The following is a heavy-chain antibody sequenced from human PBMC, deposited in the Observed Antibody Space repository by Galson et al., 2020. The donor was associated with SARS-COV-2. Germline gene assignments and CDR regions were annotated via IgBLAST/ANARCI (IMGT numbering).Heavy chain of an antibody. Sequence: ESGPTLVKPTQTLTLTCTFSGFSLTTGGVCVNWIRQPPGKALEWLARTDRDGDKYYSTSLKTRLTISKDTSKNQVVLTMTDMDPVDTATYYCARIDSSGCRGNYWGQGTPVTVSS. CDR1: GFSLTTGGVC. V-gene: IGHV2-70*11. J-gene: IGHJ4*02. CDR3: ARIDSSGCRGNY. D-gene: IGHD6-19*01. CDR2: TDRDGDK.